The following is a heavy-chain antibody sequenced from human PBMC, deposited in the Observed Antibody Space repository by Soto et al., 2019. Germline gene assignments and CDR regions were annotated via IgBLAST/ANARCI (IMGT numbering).Heavy chain of an antibody. V-gene: IGHV3-33*01. D-gene: IGHD2-15*01. CDR3: ARCSGGSCYGVDY. CDR2: IWYDGSNK. J-gene: IGHJ4*02. CDR1: GFTFSSYG. Sequence: GGSLRLSCAASGFTFSSYGMHWVRQAPGKGLEWVAVIWYDGSNKYYADSVKGRFTISRDNSKNTLYLQMNSLRAEDTAVYYCARCSGGSCYGVDYWGQGTLVTVSS.